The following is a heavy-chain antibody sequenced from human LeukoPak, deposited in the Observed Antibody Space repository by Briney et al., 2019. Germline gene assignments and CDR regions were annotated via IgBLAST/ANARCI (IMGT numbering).Heavy chain of an antibody. CDR1: GGTFSRYA. J-gene: IGHJ4*02. CDR3: ARESVNYGSGTYYRSEIDY. V-gene: IGHV1-69*13. Sequence: SVKVSCKASGGTFSRYAISWVRQAPGQGLEWMGGIIPIFGTVNYAQEFQGRVTITADESTSTAYMELSSLRSEDTAVYYCARESVNYGSGTYYRSEIDYWGQGTLVTVSS. D-gene: IGHD3-10*01. CDR2: IIPIFGTV.